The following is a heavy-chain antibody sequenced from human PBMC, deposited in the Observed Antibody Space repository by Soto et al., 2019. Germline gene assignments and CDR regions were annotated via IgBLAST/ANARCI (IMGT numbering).Heavy chain of an antibody. V-gene: IGHV3-30*03. CDR3: VGGQYYFGY. Sequence: QVQLVESGGGVVQPGRSLRLSCAASGFPFTSYGMHWVREGPDKGLEWVAIISYDGSDKYYADSVKGRFTISRDNSKNSRCLQMNSLRPEDTACYYCVGGQYYFGYLGQGTLGIVSS. CDR1: GFPFTSYG. CDR2: ISYDGSDK. J-gene: IGHJ4*02. D-gene: IGHD3-10*01.